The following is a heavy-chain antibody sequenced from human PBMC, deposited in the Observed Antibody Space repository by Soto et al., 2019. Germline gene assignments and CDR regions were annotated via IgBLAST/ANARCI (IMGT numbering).Heavy chain of an antibody. CDR3: ARESTYYYDSSGYYQALFDY. Sequence: SETLSLTCTVSGGSISSYYWSWIRQPPGKGLEWIGYIYYSGSTNYNPSPKSRVTISVDTSKNQFSLKLSSVTAADTAVYYCARESTYYYDSSGYYQALFDYWGQGTLVTVSS. V-gene: IGHV4-59*01. D-gene: IGHD3-22*01. CDR2: IYYSGST. CDR1: GGSISSYY. J-gene: IGHJ4*02.